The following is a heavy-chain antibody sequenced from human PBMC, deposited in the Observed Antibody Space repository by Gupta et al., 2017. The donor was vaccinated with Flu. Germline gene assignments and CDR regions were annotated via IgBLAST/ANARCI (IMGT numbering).Heavy chain of an antibody. J-gene: IGHJ3*02. V-gene: IGHV3-33*01. Sequence: VRQAPGKGPGWLAVIWADGNNKFYADSVKGRFTLSRDNSKNTLSLQMNNLRAEDTAVYHCVRERGPFDAFDIWGQGTMVTVSS. CDR3: VRERGPFDAFDI. CDR2: IWADGNNK.